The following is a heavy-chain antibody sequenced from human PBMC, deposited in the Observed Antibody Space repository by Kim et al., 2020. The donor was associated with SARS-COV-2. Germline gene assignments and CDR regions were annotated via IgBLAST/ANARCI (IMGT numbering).Heavy chain of an antibody. CDR2: ISGDGDST. CDR1: GFTFEDYA. D-gene: IGHD6-19*01. V-gene: IGHV3-43*02. Sequence: GGSLRLSCAASGFTFEDYAMHWVRQVPGKSLEWVSLISGDGDSTSYADSVKGRFTISRDNSKNSMFLQMNSLRTDDYALYYCAKMSRGSGWPHSFDSWGQGTLVTVSS. J-gene: IGHJ4*02. CDR3: AKMSRGSGWPHSFDS.